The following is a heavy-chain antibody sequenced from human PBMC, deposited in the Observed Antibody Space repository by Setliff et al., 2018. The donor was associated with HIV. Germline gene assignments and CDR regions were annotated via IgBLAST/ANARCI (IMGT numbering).Heavy chain of an antibody. CDR2: LYVSGDT. CDR3: ALTGHRLLRGYMHV. CDR1: DDPISSYY. J-gene: IGHJ6*03. D-gene: IGHD2-15*01. Sequence: SETLSLTCCVTDDPISSYYWSWVRQPAGKGLEWIGRLYVSGDTNYNPSLKSRVTMSLDTSKKHFSLKLKSVTAADTAVYYRALTGHRLLRGYMHVWGKGATVTVSS. V-gene: IGHV4-4*07.